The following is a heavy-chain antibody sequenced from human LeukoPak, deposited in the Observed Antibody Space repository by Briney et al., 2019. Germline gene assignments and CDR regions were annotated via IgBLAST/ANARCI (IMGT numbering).Heavy chain of an antibody. D-gene: IGHD6-19*01. CDR3: AKGPYSSGDWFDP. Sequence: GGSLRLSCAASGFTFNTFGIHWVRQAPGKGLDWVAVISYDGNKEYYADSVKGRFTISRDNSKNTLYLQMNSLRPEDTAVYYCAKGPYSSGDWFDPWGQGTLVTVSS. V-gene: IGHV3-30*18. CDR2: ISYDGNKE. J-gene: IGHJ5*02. CDR1: GFTFNTFG.